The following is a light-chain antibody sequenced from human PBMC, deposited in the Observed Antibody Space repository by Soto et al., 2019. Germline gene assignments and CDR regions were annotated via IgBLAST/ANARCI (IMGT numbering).Light chain of an antibody. V-gene: IGKV1-27*01. J-gene: IGKJ1*01. Sequence: DIQMTQSPSSLSASVGDRFTITCRASQSISNYLAWYQQKPGKVPKLLIYAAYTLQSGVPSRFSGSGSGTDFTLTISSLQPEDVATYYCQKYNSATWTFGQGTKVDIK. CDR2: AAY. CDR3: QKYNSATWT. CDR1: QSISNY.